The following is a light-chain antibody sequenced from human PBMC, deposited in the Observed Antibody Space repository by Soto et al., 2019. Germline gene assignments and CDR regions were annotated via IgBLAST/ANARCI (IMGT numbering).Light chain of an antibody. CDR1: SSNIGAGFD. CDR2: RNT. Sequence: QLVLTQPPSVSGAPGQRVTISCTGSSSNIGAGFDVHWFQQLPGTAPTLLIYRNTNRPSGVPDRFSGSKSGTSASLAITGLQAEDEADYYCQSYDRSLSGSYVFGTGTQLTVL. J-gene: IGLJ1*01. V-gene: IGLV1-40*01. CDR3: QSYDRSLSGSYV.